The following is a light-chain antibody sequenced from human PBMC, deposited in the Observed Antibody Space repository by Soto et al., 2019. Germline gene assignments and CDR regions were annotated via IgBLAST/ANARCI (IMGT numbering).Light chain of an antibody. CDR3: SSYTAYDPFYV. V-gene: IGLV2-14*03. CDR1: RTDVDGHDY. Sequence: QSVLTQPASVSGSPGQSITISCTGARTDVDGHDYVSWYQQHPGQPPKLIIFDVHNRPSGVSGRYSGSKSGDTASLAISGLQAEDDAVYHCSSYTAYDPFYVFGTGTKVNVL. CDR2: DVH. J-gene: IGLJ1*01.